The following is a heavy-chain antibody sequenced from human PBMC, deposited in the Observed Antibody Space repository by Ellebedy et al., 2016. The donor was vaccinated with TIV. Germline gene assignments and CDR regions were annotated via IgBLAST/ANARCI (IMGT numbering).Heavy chain of an antibody. Sequence: SETLSLTXTVSSGSINSTSYYWGWIRQPPGKGLEWIGNIYYTGSTYYNPSLKSRVTISVDTSKNRFSLKLSSVTAADTAVYYCAREVIAGINWFDPWGQGTLVTVSS. V-gene: IGHV4-39*02. CDR2: IYYTGST. D-gene: IGHD2-21*01. J-gene: IGHJ5*02. CDR1: SGSINSTSYY. CDR3: AREVIAGINWFDP.